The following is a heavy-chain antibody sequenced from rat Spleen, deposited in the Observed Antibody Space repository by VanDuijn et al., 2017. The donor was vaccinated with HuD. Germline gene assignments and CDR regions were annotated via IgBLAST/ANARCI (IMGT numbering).Heavy chain of an antibody. J-gene: IGHJ4*01. CDR1: GFTFSDYY. D-gene: IGHD1-10*01. CDR3: ARHYNSYGVMDA. V-gene: IGHV5-29*01. Sequence: EVQLVESDGGLVQPGRSLKLSCAASGFTFSDYYMAWVRQAPTKGLEWVATISYDGSSTYYRDSVKGRFTISRDNAKSTLYLQMDSLRSEDTATYYCARHYNSYGVMDAWGQGASVTVSS. CDR2: ISYDGSST.